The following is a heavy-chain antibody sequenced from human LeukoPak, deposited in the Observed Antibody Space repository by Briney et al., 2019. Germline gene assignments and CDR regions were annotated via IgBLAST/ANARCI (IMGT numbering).Heavy chain of an antibody. Sequence: PSETLSLTCTVSGGSISSGGYYWSWIRQHPGKGLEWIGYIYYSGSTYYNPSLKSRVTISVDTSKNQFSLKLSSVTAADTAVYYCARGYYDSSGYIPPYYYDMDVWGQGTTVTVSS. D-gene: IGHD3-22*01. CDR3: ARGYYDSSGYIPPYYYDMDV. J-gene: IGHJ6*02. CDR2: IYYSGST. CDR1: GGSISSGGYY. V-gene: IGHV4-31*03.